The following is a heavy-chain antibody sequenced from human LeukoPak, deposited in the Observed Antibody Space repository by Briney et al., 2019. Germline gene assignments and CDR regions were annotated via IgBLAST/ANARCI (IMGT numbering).Heavy chain of an antibody. CDR3: ERDQGLSWFDP. V-gene: IGHV1-2*02. CDR1: GYTFTGYY. Sequence: ASVKVSCKASGYTFTGYYMHWVRQAPGQGLEWMGWINPNSGGTNYAQKFQGRVTMTRDTSISTAYMELSSLRSEDTAVYYCERDQGLSWFDPWGQGTLVTVSS. CDR2: INPNSGGT. J-gene: IGHJ5*02.